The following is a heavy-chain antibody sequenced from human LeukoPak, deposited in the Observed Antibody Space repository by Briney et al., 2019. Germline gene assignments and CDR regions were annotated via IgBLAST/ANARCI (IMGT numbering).Heavy chain of an antibody. D-gene: IGHD1-26*01. V-gene: IGHV4-34*01. CDR3: ARSGSYYSYYFDY. Sequence: SETLSLTCAVYGGSFSGYYWSWIRQPPGKGLEWIGEINHSGSTNYNPSLKSRVTISVDTSKNQFSLKLSSVTAADAAVYYCARSGSYYSYYFDYWGQGTLVTVSS. CDR2: INHSGST. CDR1: GGSFSGYY. J-gene: IGHJ4*02.